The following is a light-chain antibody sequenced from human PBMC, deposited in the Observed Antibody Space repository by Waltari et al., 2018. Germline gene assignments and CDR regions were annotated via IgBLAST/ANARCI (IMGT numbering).Light chain of an antibody. J-gene: IGLJ3*02. Sequence: QSVLTQPHSESGTHGKKVTISCNGSSSKNGSNYVYWYKQFPGTAPTLLIFNNNQLPSGVPDRFSDSKSVTSASLAINVLRSEDESDYYCAAWDDNLSGLVLGGGTKVTVL. CDR1: SSKNGSNY. CDR3: AAWDDNLSGLV. V-gene: IGLV1-47*02. CDR2: NNN.